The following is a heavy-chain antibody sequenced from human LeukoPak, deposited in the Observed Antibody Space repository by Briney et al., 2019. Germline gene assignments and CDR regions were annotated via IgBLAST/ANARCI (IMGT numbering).Heavy chain of an antibody. CDR3: ARAAYDSRGYYYLDY. V-gene: IGHV4-4*07. J-gene: IGHJ4*02. CDR2: ICISGST. Sequence: SETLSLTCTVSGDSISDYYWSWIRQPAGKGLEWIGRICISGSTNYNPSLESRVTMSVGTSKNQFFLKLSSVTAADTAVYYCARAAYDSRGYYYLDYWGQGTLVTVSS. CDR1: GDSISDYY. D-gene: IGHD3-22*01.